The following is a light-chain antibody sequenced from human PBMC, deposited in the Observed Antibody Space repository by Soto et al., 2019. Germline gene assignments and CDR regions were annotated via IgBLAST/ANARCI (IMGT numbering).Light chain of an antibody. J-gene: IGLJ3*02. CDR3: QSYDSSLRGWL. Sequence: QSVLTQPPSASGTPGQRVTISCSGSNSNVGNNTVNWYQQFPGTSPRLLIEGIDQRPSGVPDRFSGSKSGTSASLAITGLQADDEADYYCQSYDSSLRGWLFGGGTKLTVL. CDR2: GID. V-gene: IGLV1-44*01. CDR1: NSNVGNNT.